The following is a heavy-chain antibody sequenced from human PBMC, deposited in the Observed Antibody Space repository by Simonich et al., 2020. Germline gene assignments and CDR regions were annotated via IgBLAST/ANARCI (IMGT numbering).Heavy chain of an antibody. D-gene: IGHD3-10*01. J-gene: IGHJ3*02. CDR1: GFTFSSYS. CDR2: ISSSSSYI. V-gene: IGHV3-21*01. Sequence: EVQLVESGGGLVKPGGSLRLSCAASGFTFSSYSMNWVRQAPGKGREWVSSISSSSSYIYNADSVKGRFTISRDNAKNSLYLQMNSLRAEDTAVYYCARPVGGSGSYSFDAFDIWVQGTMVTVSS. CDR3: ARPVGGSGSYSFDAFDI.